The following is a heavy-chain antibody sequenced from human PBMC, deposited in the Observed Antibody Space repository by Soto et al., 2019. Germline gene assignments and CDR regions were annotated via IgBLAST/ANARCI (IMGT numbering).Heavy chain of an antibody. J-gene: IGHJ6*02. CDR3: ARDDSSGYYYPSAAYYYYGMDV. V-gene: IGHV3-21*01. D-gene: IGHD3-22*01. CDR1: GFTFSSYS. CDR2: ISSSSSYI. Sequence: PGGSLRLSCAASGFTFSSYSMNWVRQAPGKGLEWVSSISSSSSYIYYADSVKGRFTISSDNAKNSLYLQMNSLRAEDTAVYYCARDDSSGYYYPSAAYYYYGMDVWGQGTTVTV.